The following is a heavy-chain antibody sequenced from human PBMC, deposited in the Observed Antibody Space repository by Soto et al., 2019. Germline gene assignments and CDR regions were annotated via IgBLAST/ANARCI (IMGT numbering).Heavy chain of an antibody. V-gene: IGHV3-73*02. CDR3: TRPPSSSSSSPTP. Sequence: EVQLVESGGGLVQPGGSLKLSCAASGFTFSGSAMHWVRQASGKGLEWVGRIRSKANSYATAYAASVKGRFTISRDDSKNTEYLQMNSLKTEDTAVYYCTRPPSSSSSSPTPWGQGTLVTVSS. J-gene: IGHJ5*02. CDR2: IRSKANSYAT. CDR1: GFTFSGSA. D-gene: IGHD6-13*01.